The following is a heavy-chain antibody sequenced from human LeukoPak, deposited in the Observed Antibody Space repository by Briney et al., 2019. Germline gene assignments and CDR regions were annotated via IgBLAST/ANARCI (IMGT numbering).Heavy chain of an antibody. CDR2: MNPNSGNI. V-gene: IGHV1-8*01. D-gene: IGHD3-10*01. CDR3: ARGFGSGTSY. Sequence: ASVKDSCKACGHTFTSYDINCVRQAPGQGLEWMGWMNPNSGNIGYAQKLQGRVTMTRNTSISTAYMELSSLRSEDTAVYYCARGFGSGTSYWGQGTLVTVSS. CDR1: GHTFTSYD. J-gene: IGHJ4*02.